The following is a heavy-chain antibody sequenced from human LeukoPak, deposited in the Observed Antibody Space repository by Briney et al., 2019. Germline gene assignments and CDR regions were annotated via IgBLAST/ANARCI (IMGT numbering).Heavy chain of an antibody. V-gene: IGHV3-23*01. Sequence: GGSLRLSCAASGFTFSNYAMSWVRQAPGKGLEWVSAISGSGGSTYYADSVKGRFTISRDNSKNTLYLQMNSLRAEDTAVYYCARLVIVVVPAATHWDYWGQGTLVTVSS. CDR3: ARLVIVVVPAATHWDY. CDR2: ISGSGGST. CDR1: GFTFSNYA. J-gene: IGHJ4*02. D-gene: IGHD2-2*01.